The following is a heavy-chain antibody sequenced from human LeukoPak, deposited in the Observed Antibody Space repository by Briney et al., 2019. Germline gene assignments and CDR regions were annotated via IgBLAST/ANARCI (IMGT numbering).Heavy chain of an antibody. D-gene: IGHD3-22*01. CDR3: ARSGYYYDSLDY. CDR1: GGSISGYY. CDR2: IYYSGST. J-gene: IGHJ4*02. Sequence: KPSETLSLTCTVSGGSISGYYWSWIRQPPGKGLEWIGYIYYSGSTNYNPSLKSRATISVDTSKNQFSLKLSSVTAADTAVYYCARSGYYYDSLDYWGQGTLVTVSS. V-gene: IGHV4-59*08.